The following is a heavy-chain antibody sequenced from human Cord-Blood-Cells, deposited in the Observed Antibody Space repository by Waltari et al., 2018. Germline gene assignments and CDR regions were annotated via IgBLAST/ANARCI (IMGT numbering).Heavy chain of an antibody. J-gene: IGHJ4*02. CDR3: ARERRSRAAAGDY. V-gene: IGHV1-18*01. CDR2: ITAYNGKT. Sequence: QVQLVQSGAEVTKPRASVKVSSKAPGHTFTTHGIRWAPPAPGQGLEWMGWITAYNGKTNYAQKLQGRVTMTTDTSTSTAYMELRSPRSDDTAVYYCARERRSRAAAGDYWGQGTLVTVSS. D-gene: IGHD6-13*01. CDR1: GHTFTTHG.